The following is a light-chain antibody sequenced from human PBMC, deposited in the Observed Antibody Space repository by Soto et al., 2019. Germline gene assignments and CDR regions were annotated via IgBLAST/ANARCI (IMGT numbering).Light chain of an antibody. J-gene: IGLJ1*01. V-gene: IGLV7-43*01. CDR1: TGAVTSGHY. CDR2: STN. Sequence: QAVVTQEPSLTVSPGGTVTLTCASSTGAVTSGHYPNWFQQKPGQAPRALIYSTNNKHPWTPARFSGSLLGGKAALTLSAVQPEDEAEYFCLLYYGGAYVFGTGTKVTVL. CDR3: LLYYGGAYV.